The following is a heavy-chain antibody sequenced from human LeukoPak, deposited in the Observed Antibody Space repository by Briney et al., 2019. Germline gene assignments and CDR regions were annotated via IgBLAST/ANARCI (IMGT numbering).Heavy chain of an antibody. Sequence: GGSLRLSCAASGFTFSSYSMNWVRQAPGKGLEWVSYISSSSSTIYYADSVKGRFTISRDNSKNTLYLQMNSLRAEDTAVYYCAKDLHPTTYYYDSSGYYYVNFDYWGQGTLVTVSS. D-gene: IGHD3-22*01. CDR2: ISSSSSTI. CDR3: AKDLHPTTYYYDSSGYYYVNFDY. V-gene: IGHV3-48*01. CDR1: GFTFSSYS. J-gene: IGHJ4*02.